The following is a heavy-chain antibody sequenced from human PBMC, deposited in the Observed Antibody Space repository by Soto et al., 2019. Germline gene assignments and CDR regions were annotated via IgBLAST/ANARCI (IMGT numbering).Heavy chain of an antibody. CDR3: ARRDYDIFTGSYSAFDL. CDR2: INTNIGGT. V-gene: IGHV1-2*04. J-gene: IGHJ3*01. Sequence: ASVKDSCKASGYTFTGYYMHWVRQDHGQGLEWMGWINTNIGGTNYAQKFQGWVTMTRDTSIITAYMELSRLRSDDTALSYCARRDYDIFTGSYSAFDLWGQGTMVTVSS. D-gene: IGHD3-9*01. CDR1: GYTFTGYY.